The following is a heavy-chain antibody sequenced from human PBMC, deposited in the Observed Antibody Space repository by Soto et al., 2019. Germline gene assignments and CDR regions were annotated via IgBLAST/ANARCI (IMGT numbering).Heavy chain of an antibody. D-gene: IGHD2-2*03. CDR1: GFTFSTSA. CDR3: AKVWGEDGYCSRASCLYYFHH. J-gene: IGHJ4*02. Sequence: EVQLLESGGGLVQPGGSLRLSCEASGFTFSTSAMSWVRQAPGKGLEWVSTISDSGSTYYADSVKGWLTISRDNSKNTLYLQMNSLRAEDEAVFYCAKVWGEDGYCSRASCLYYFHHWGQGTLVTVSS. V-gene: IGHV3-23*01. CDR2: ISDSGST.